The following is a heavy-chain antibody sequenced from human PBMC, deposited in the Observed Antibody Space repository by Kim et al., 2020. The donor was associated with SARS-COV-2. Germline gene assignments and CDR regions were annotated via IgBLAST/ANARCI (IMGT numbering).Heavy chain of an antibody. J-gene: IGHJ3*02. CDR1: GFTFSGSA. D-gene: IGHD1-1*01. Sequence: GGSLRLSCAASGFTFSGSAMSWVRQAPGKGLEWVSGICSSGSSSDNAYSATVRFTISSDSAKTKMSPQMKIQNAKTKDTADYSRSGPTGSYLSDAVAIWG. CDR3: SRSGPTGSYLSDAVAI. V-gene: IGHV3-23*03. CDR2: ICSSGSSS.